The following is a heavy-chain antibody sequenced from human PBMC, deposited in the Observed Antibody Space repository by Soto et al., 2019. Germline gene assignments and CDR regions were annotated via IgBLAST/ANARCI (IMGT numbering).Heavy chain of an antibody. CDR3: AKFLSTTVTYYFDCGMDV. D-gene: IGHD4-17*01. CDR1: GFTFSSYA. J-gene: IGHJ6*02. Sequence: EVQLLESGGGLVQPGGSLRLSCAASGFTFSSYAMSWVRQAPGKGLEWVSAISGSGGSTYYADSVKGRFTSSRDNSKNTLYLQMNSLRDEDTAVYSCAKFLSTTVTYYFDCGMDVWGQGTTVTVSS. V-gene: IGHV3-23*01. CDR2: ISGSGGST.